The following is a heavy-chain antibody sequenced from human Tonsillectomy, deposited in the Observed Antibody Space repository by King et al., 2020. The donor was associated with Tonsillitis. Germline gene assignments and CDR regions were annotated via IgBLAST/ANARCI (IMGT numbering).Heavy chain of an antibody. CDR1: GGSISSYY. D-gene: IGHD6-19*01. J-gene: IGHJ4*02. CDR3: VRSLPNISGLYGAFDY. CDR2: IYYTWSA. Sequence: QLQESGPGLVKPSETLSLTCTVSGGSISSYYWSWIRQPPGKGLEWIGYIYYTWSANYNPSLQGRVTLSVDTSKNQFSLKVSSVTAADTAVYYCVRSLPNISGLYGAFDYWGQGTLVTVSS. V-gene: IGHV4-59*12.